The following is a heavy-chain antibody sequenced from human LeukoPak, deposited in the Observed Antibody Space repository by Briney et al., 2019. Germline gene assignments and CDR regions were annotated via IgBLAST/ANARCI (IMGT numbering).Heavy chain of an antibody. V-gene: IGHV1-18*01. D-gene: IGHD1-26*01. CDR3: ARDEGIVGATRDFDY. J-gene: IGHJ4*02. CDR1: GYTFTSYG. CDR2: ISAYNGNT. Sequence: KXSCKASGYTFTSYGISWVRQAPGQGLEWMGWISAYNGNTNYAQKLQGRVTMTTDTSTSTAYMELRSLRSDDTAVYYCARDEGIVGATRDFDYWGQGTLVTVSS.